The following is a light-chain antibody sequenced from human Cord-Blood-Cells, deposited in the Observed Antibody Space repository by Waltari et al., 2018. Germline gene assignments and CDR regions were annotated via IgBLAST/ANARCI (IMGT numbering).Light chain of an antibody. CDR3: HQYYSTPPWT. CDR1: QGISNS. CDR2: AAS. J-gene: IGKJ1*01. V-gene: IGKV1-NL1*01. Sequence: DIQMTQSPSSLSASVGDRVTITCRASQGISNSLAWYQQKPGKAPKLLLYAASRLESGVPSRFSGSGSGTDYTLTISSLQPEDFATYYCHQYYSTPPWTFGQGTKVEIK.